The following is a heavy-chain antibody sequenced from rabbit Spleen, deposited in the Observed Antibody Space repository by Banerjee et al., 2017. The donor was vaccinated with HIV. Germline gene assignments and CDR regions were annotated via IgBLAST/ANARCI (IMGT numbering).Heavy chain of an antibody. Sequence: QSLEESGGDLVKPGASLTLTCTASGFDFSINAMCWVRQAPGKGLEWIGCIYGGSGGSTYYASWAKGRFTISKTSSTTVTLQMTSLTAADTATYFCARDAYGGSTYCSKFWGQGTLVTVS. V-gene: IGHV1S40*01. D-gene: IGHD8-1*01. J-gene: IGHJ4*01. CDR2: IYGGSGGST. CDR1: GFDFSINA. CDR3: ARDAYGGSTYCSKF.